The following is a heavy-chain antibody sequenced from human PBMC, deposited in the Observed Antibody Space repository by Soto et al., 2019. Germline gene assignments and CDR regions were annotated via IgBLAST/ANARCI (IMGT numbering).Heavy chain of an antibody. J-gene: IGHJ4*02. Sequence: ASVKVSCKVSGYTLTETSIHWVRQAPGIGLEWMGGSNPEDGETIYAQKVQGRVIMTEDTSTDTAYMELSSLRSEDTAVYYCVSGPPILQKYNCDCIYFLEYWNQGGQGTLVTLPS. CDR3: VSGPPILQKYNCDCIYFLEYWNQ. CDR1: GYTLTETS. V-gene: IGHV1-24*01. CDR2: SNPEDGET. D-gene: IGHD3-3*01.